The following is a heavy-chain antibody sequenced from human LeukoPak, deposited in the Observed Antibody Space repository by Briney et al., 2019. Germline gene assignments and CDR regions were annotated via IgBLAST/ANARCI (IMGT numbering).Heavy chain of an antibody. V-gene: IGHV3-30*04. CDR1: GFTFSSYA. J-gene: IGHJ4*02. CDR2: ISYDGSTK. D-gene: IGHD3-3*01. CDR3: AGHFGAWHYFDY. Sequence: GGSLRLSCAASGFTFSSYAIHWVRQAPGKGLEWVALISYDGSTKSSTDSVKGRFTISRDNSKNTLYLQMNSLRPEDTAVYYCAGHFGAWHYFDYWGQGTLVTVSS.